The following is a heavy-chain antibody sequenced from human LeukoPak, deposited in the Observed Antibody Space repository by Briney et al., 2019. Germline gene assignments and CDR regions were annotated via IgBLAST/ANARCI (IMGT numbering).Heavy chain of an antibody. J-gene: IGHJ6*02. Sequence: SVKVSCKASGGTFSSYAVSWVRQAPGQGLEWMGGIIPIFGTANYAQKFQGRVTITADESTSTAYMELSSLRSEDTAVYYCARGTERPRYYYYGMDVWGQGTTVTVSS. CDR3: ARGTERPRYYYYGMDV. CDR2: IIPIFGTA. V-gene: IGHV1-69*13. CDR1: GGTFSSYA. D-gene: IGHD1-1*01.